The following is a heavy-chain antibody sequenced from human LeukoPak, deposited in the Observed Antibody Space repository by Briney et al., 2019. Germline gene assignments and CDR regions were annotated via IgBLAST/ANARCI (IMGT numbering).Heavy chain of an antibody. CDR3: ARVKMGYYYDSSGTNYFDY. V-gene: IGHV4-39*07. D-gene: IGHD3-22*01. CDR2: IYYSGST. CDR1: GGSISSSSYY. J-gene: IGHJ4*02. Sequence: SETLSLTCTVSGGSISSSSYYWGWIRQPPGKGLEWIGSIYYSGSTYYNPSLKSRVTISVDTSKNQFSLKLSSLTAADTAVYYCARVKMGYYYDSSGTNYFDYWGQGTLVTVSS.